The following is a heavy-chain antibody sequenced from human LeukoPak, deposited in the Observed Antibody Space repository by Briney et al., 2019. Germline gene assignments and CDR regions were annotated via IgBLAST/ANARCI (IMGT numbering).Heavy chain of an antibody. CDR3: ARTIRWTMDGAFDI. Sequence: ASVKVSCKASGYTFTSYDINWVRQATGQGLEWMGWMNPNSGNTGYAQKFQGRVTMTRDTSISTAYMELSRLRSDDTAVYYCARTIRWTMDGAFDIWGQGTMVTVSS. V-gene: IGHV1-8*02. J-gene: IGHJ3*02. CDR1: GYTFTSYD. D-gene: IGHD4/OR15-4a*01. CDR2: MNPNSGNT.